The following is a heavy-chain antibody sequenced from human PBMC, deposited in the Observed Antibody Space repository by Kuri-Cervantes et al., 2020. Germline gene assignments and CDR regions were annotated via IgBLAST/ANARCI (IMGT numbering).Heavy chain of an antibody. CDR3: ARDPSLGLERRGMGY. V-gene: IGHV1-69*06. Sequence: SVKVSCKASGGTFSSYAVRWVRQAPGQGLEWMGGIIPIFGPANYAQKFQGRVTITADKSMSTDYMELSSLRSEDPAGYYCARDPSLGLERRGMGYWGQGTMVTVSS. CDR1: GGTFSSYA. J-gene: IGHJ4*01. D-gene: IGHD1-1*01. CDR2: IIPIFGPA.